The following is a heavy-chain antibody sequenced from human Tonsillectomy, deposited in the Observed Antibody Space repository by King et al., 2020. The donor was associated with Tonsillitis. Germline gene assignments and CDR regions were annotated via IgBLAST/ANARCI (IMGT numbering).Heavy chain of an antibody. CDR3: ARGGYGNYFDS. D-gene: IGHD5-18*01. Sequence: VQLQQWGAGLLKPSETLSLTCAVNGGSLSGYYWSWTRQPPGMGLEWIGEINHSGSTNYNPSLKSRVTISVDTSKNQFSLKLSSVTAADTAVYYCARGGYGNYFDSWGQGTLVIVSS. J-gene: IGHJ4*02. CDR1: GGSLSGYY. V-gene: IGHV4-34*01. CDR2: INHSGST.